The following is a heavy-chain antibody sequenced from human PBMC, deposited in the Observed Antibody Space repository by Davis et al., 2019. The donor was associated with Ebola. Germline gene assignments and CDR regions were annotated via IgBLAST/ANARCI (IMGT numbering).Heavy chain of an antibody. CDR3: ARHYGGNPIDL. CDR1: EYNFPSYW. J-gene: IGHJ3*01. Sequence: PGGSLRLSCKGSEYNFPSYWISWVRQMSGKGLEWMGTIDPNDEYTKYSPSFQGHVTLSADKSTSTAYLQWRTLRASDSAMYYCARHYGGNPIDLWGQGTMVTVSS. V-gene: IGHV5-10-1*01. D-gene: IGHD4-17*01. CDR2: IDPNDEYT.